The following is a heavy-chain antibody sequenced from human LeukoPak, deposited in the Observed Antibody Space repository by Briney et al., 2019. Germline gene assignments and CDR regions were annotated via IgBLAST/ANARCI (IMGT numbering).Heavy chain of an antibody. D-gene: IGHD5-18*01. J-gene: IGHJ4*02. Sequence: GGSLRLSCAASGFTFSNYEFNWVRQAPGKGLEWVSYISSSGRNIYYADSVKGRFTISRDNAKNSLYLQMNSLRAEDTAVYYCARDLVQLWSKDYWGQGTLDTVSS. CDR2: ISSSGRNI. CDR3: ARDLVQLWSKDY. CDR1: GFTFSNYE. V-gene: IGHV3-48*03.